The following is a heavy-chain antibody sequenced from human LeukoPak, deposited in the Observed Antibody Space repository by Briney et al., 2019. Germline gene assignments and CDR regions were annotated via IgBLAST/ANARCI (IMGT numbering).Heavy chain of an antibody. CDR3: AKSTVVTPVYFDY. D-gene: IGHD4-23*01. V-gene: IGHV3-23*01. CDR1: GFTFSSYA. J-gene: IGHJ4*02. Sequence: PGGSLRLSCAAPGFTFSSYAMSWVRKAPGKGLEWVSAISGSGGSTYYADSVKGRFTISRDNSKNTLYLQMNSLRAEDTAVYYCAKSTVVTPVYFDYWGQGTLVTVSS. CDR2: ISGSGGST.